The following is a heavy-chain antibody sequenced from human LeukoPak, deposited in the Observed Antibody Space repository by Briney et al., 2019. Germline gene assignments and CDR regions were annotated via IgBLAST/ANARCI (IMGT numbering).Heavy chain of an antibody. CDR3: ARGTLNSGGNPWDYYYYYMDV. CDR2: INPNSGGT. CDR1: GYTFTGYY. Sequence: ASVKVSCKASGYTFTGYYMHWVRQAPGQGLKWMGWINPNSGGTNYAQKFQGRVTMTRDTSISTAYMELSRLRSDDTAVYYCARGTLNSGGNPWDYYYYYMDVWGKGTTVTVSS. D-gene: IGHD4-23*01. V-gene: IGHV1-2*02. J-gene: IGHJ6*03.